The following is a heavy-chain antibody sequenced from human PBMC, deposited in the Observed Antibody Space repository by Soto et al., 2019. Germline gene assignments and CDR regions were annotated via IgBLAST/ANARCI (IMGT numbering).Heavy chain of an antibody. CDR1: GFTFSIYD. Sequence: GGSLRLSCTASGFTFSIYDMNWVRQAPGKGLDWVSFISQSSSTIYYADSVKGRFTVSRDNAKNSLYLQMNSLTDEDTAVYYCSKGGHFDYWGQGSLVTVSS. CDR3: SKGGHFDY. J-gene: IGHJ4*02. CDR2: ISQSSSTI. D-gene: IGHD3-16*01. V-gene: IGHV3-48*02.